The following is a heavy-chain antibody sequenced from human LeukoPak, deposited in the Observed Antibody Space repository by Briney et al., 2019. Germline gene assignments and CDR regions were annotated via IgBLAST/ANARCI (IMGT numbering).Heavy chain of an antibody. J-gene: IGHJ5*02. CDR3: ANVLGDYPYNWSDT. CDR2: ISSGRDTT. CDR1: GFTVSSYA. V-gene: IGHV3-23*01. D-gene: IGHD4-17*01. Sequence: GGSLRLSCADSGFTVSSYAMIWVRQAPGKGLEWVSSISSGRDTTYYADSVKGRFTISRDNSKNTLYLQMNSLRVEDTAIYYCANVLGDYPYNWSDTRGEGTLVTVSS.